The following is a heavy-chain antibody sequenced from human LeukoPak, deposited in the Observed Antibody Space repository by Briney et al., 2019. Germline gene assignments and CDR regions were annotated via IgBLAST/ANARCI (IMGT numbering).Heavy chain of an antibody. V-gene: IGHV3-23*01. CDR3: AKHQNYYGSGRSDY. J-gene: IGHJ4*02. Sequence: GGSLRLSCAAPGFTFSSYAMSWVRQAPGKGLEWVSAISGSGGSTYYADSVKGRFTISRDNSKNTLCLQMNSLRAEDTAVYYCAKHQNYYGSGRSDYWGQGTLVTVSS. D-gene: IGHD3-10*01. CDR2: ISGSGGST. CDR1: GFTFSSYA.